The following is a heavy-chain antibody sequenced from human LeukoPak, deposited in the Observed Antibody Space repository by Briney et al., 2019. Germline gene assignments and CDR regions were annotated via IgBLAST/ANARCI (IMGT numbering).Heavy chain of an antibody. V-gene: IGHV4-39*01. Sequence: SETLSLTCTVSGGSISSSSYYWGWIRQPPGKGLEWIGSIYYSGSTYYNPSLKSRVTISVDTSKNQFSLKLSSVTAADTAVYYCARLLEVYVFDYWGQGTLVTVSS. CDR1: GGSISSSSYY. CDR2: IYYSGST. D-gene: IGHD1-14*01. CDR3: ARLLEVYVFDY. J-gene: IGHJ4*02.